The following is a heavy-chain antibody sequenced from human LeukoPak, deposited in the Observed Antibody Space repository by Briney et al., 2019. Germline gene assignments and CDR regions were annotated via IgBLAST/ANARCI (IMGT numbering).Heavy chain of an antibody. D-gene: IGHD1-1*01. CDR3: ARDPFTGEDYFDY. J-gene: IGHJ4*02. V-gene: IGHV4-4*02. CDR2: IYHSGST. Sequence: SETLSLTCAVSGGSISSSNWWSWVRQPPGKGLEWIGEIYHSGSTNYNPSLKSRVTISVDKSKNQFSLKLSSVTAADTAVYYCARDPFTGEDYFDYWGQGTLVTVSS. CDR1: GGSISSSNW.